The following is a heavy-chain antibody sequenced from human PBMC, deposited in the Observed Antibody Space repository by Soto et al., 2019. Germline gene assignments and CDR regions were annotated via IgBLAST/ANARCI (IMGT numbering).Heavy chain of an antibody. CDR1: GFTFSSYA. D-gene: IGHD4-17*01. CDR3: ARDDSNGDWAYYYGMYV. V-gene: IGHV3-30-3*01. CDR2: ISYDGSNK. J-gene: IGHJ6*02. Sequence: QVQLVESGGGVVQPGRSLRLSCAASGFTFSSYAMHWVRQAPGKGLEWVAVISYDGSNKYYADSVKGRFTISRDNSKNTLYLQMNSLRAEDTAVYYCARDDSNGDWAYYYGMYVWGQGTTVTVSS.